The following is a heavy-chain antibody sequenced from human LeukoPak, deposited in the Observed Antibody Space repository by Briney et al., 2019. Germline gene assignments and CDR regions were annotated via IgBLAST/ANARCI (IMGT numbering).Heavy chain of an antibody. J-gene: IGHJ6*03. CDR3: ASEYRSFGVVIIDYYYYYMDV. D-gene: IGHD3-3*01. Sequence: GGSRRLSCAASRLTFSRYWMTWVRQAPGKGLEWVGNINPDGTEKYYVDSVKGRFTISRDNAKNSLYLQMNSLRAEDTAVYYCASEYRSFGVVIIDYYYYYMDVWGKGTTVTVSS. CDR2: INPDGTEK. CDR1: RLTFSRYW. V-gene: IGHV3-7*01.